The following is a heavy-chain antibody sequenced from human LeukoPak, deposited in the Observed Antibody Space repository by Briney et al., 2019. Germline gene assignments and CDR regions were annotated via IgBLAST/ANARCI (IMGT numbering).Heavy chain of an antibody. CDR3: ARGPTYYDFWSGYSVTLDY. D-gene: IGHD3-3*01. V-gene: IGHV4-4*07. CDR1: GGSISSYY. J-gene: IGHJ4*02. Sequence: PSETLSLTCTVSGGSISSYYWSWIRQPAGKGLEWIGRIYTSGSTNYNPSLKSRVTMSVDTSKNQFSLKLSSVTAADTAVYYCARGPTYYDFWSGYSVTLDYWGQGTLVTVSS. CDR2: IYTSGST.